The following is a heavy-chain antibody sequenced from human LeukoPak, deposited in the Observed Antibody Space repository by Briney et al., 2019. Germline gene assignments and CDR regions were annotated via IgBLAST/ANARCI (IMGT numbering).Heavy chain of an antibody. CDR3: AKDASTTNNFYFFDY. D-gene: IGHD1-1*01. Sequence: PGGSLRLSCAASGFTFTNYAMTWVRQAPGKGLEWISGISKSGDITFYADSVKGRFTISRDTSKSAVYPQMNNLRAEDTAIYYCAKDASTTNNFYFFDYWGQGALATVSS. J-gene: IGHJ4*02. V-gene: IGHV3-23*01. CDR2: ISKSGDIT. CDR1: GFTFTNYA.